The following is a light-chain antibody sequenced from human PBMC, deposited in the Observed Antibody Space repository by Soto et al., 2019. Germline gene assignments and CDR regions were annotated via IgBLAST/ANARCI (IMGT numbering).Light chain of an antibody. CDR3: QQHKDYPLT. CDR2: AAS. CDR1: HDISSY. V-gene: IGKV1-9*01. Sequence: IHVTHSPAFLSASVGDRVTITCRASHDISSYLTWYQQKPGKAPTVLIYAASTLQGGVPSRFSGSGSGTEFTLTISSLQSEDFASYYCQQHKDYPLTFGRGTRLEIK. J-gene: IGKJ5*01.